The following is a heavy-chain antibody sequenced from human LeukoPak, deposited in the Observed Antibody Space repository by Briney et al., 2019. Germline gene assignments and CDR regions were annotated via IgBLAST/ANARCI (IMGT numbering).Heavy chain of an antibody. CDR3: AGGRFVVVPAATQNFDY. CDR2: INHSRST. D-gene: IGHD2-2*01. J-gene: IGHJ4*02. Sequence: PSETLSLTCAVYGGSFSGYYWSWIRQPPGKGLEWIGEINHSRSTNYNPSLKSRVTISVDTSKNQFSLKLSSVTAADTAVYYCAGGRFVVVPAATQNFDYWGQGTLVTVSS. CDR1: GGSFSGYY. V-gene: IGHV4-34*01.